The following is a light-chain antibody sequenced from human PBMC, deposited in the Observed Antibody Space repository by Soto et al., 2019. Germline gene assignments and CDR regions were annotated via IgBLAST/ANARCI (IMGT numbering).Light chain of an antibody. V-gene: IGKV3-20*01. CDR2: GAS. CDR3: QQYSASVLT. J-gene: IGKJ4*01. CDR1: QIVSNNY. Sequence: VLTQSPGTLSSSPGGRVSLSCRASQIVSNNYLAWYQQKSGQAPRLLIFGASNRATGIPDRFSGSGSGTDFTLTISGLEPEDCAVYFCQQYSASVLTFGGGTKV.